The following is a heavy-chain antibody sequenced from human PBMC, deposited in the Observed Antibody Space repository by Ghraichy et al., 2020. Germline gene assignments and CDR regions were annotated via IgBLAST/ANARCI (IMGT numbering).Heavy chain of an antibody. CDR3: ARTSGRDAGLVTHDY. V-gene: IGHV2-70*04. Sequence: SGPTLVKPTQTLTLTCTFSGFSLSTSGMRVSWIRQPPGKALEWLARIDWDDDELYSTSLKTRLTISKDTSKNQVVLIMTNMDPVDTATYYCARTSGRDAGLVTHDYWGQGTLVTVSS. J-gene: IGHJ4*02. D-gene: IGHD1-26*01. CDR2: IDWDDDE. CDR1: GFSLSTSGMR.